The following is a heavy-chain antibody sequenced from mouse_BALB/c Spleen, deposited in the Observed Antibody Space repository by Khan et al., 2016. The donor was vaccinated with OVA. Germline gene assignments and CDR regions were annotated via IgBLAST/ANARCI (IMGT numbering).Heavy chain of an antibody. J-gene: IGHJ2*01. CDR1: GYTFTTYW. Sequence: QVQLQQSGAELAKPGASVKMSCKASGYTFTTYWMHWVKQRPGQGLEWIGYINPTSGYTDYTEKFKDRATLSADKSSRTAYMQLSSLTSEDSAVYYCTRDRIDYWGQGTTLTVSS. CDR2: INPTSGYT. V-gene: IGHV1-7*01. CDR3: TRDRIDY.